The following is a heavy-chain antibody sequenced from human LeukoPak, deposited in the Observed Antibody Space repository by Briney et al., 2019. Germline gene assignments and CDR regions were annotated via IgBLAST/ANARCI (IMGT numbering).Heavy chain of an antibody. D-gene: IGHD3-3*01. CDR3: ARGLLKDYDFWSGPDY. Sequence: GGSLRLSCAASGFTFSGYVMTWVRQAPGKGLECVSSITFSSSHIYYADSVKGRFTISRDNTKDSLYLQMNSLRAEDTAVYYCARGLLKDYDFWSGPDYWGQGTLVTISS. CDR1: GFTFSGYV. CDR2: ITFSSSHI. V-gene: IGHV3-21*01. J-gene: IGHJ4*02.